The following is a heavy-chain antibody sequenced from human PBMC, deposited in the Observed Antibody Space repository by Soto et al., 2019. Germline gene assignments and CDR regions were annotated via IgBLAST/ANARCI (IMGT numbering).Heavy chain of an antibody. CDR1: GFTFSSHW. V-gene: IGHV3-7*01. CDR2: IKGDGSLI. D-gene: IGHD5-12*01. Sequence: EAQLVESGGGLVQPGGSLRLSCAASGFTFSSHWMSWVRQARGKGLEWVANIKGDGSLIHYVDSVKGRFTISRDNAENSVFLQMNSLRAEDTAVYYCVREWLHGGQGTTVTVSS. CDR3: VREWLH. J-gene: IGHJ6*02.